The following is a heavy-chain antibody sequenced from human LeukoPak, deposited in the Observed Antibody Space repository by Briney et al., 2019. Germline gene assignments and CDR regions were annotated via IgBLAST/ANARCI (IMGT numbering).Heavy chain of an antibody. CDR2: ISYDGSNK. CDR3: AKGGFDSSGYRPPPWDYFDY. Sequence: PGRSLRLSCAASGFTFSSYGMHWVRQAPGKGLEWVAVISYDGSNKYYADSVKGRFTISRDNSKNTLYLQMNSLRAEDTAVYYCAKGGFDSSGYRPPPWDYFDYWGQGTLVTVSS. J-gene: IGHJ4*02. CDR1: GFTFSSYG. D-gene: IGHD3-22*01. V-gene: IGHV3-30*18.